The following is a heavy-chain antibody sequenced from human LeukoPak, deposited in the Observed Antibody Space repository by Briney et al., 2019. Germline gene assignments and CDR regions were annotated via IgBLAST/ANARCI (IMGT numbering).Heavy chain of an antibody. Sequence: SETLSLTCTVSGRSFSTYYWSWIRQPAGKGLEWIGRIYTSGSTNYNPSLKSRVTMSVDTSKNQFSLKMSSVTAADTAVYYCARARDYYDSSGYYDYWGQGTLVTVSS. CDR3: ARARDYYDSSGYYDY. J-gene: IGHJ4*02. D-gene: IGHD3-22*01. V-gene: IGHV4-4*07. CDR2: IYTSGST. CDR1: GRSFSTYY.